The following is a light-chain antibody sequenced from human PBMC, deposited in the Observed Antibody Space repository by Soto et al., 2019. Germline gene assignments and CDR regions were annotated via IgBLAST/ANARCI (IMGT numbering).Light chain of an antibody. CDR1: SSNIGAGYG. V-gene: IGLV1-40*01. Sequence: QSVLTQPPSVSGAPGQRVTISCTGSSSNIGAGYGVHWYQQLPGTAPKLLIYGNSNRPSGVPDRFSGSKSGTSASLAITGLQAEDEADYYCQPYDSSLSGWVFGGGTKLTVL. CDR3: QPYDSSLSGWV. J-gene: IGLJ3*02. CDR2: GNS.